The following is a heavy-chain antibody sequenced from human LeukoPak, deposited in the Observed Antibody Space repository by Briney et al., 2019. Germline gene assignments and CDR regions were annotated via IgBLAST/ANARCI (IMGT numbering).Heavy chain of an antibody. J-gene: IGHJ4*02. D-gene: IGHD1-7*01. V-gene: IGHV5-51*01. CDR3: ARHKGNWNYLPSDY. CDR2: IYPGDSDT. CDR1: GYSSTSYR. Sequence: GESLKISCKGSGYSSTSYRIGWVRQMPGKGLEWMGIIYPGDSDTRYSPSFQGQVTISADKSISTAYLQWSSLKASDTATYYCARHKGNWNYLPSDYWGQGTLVTVSS.